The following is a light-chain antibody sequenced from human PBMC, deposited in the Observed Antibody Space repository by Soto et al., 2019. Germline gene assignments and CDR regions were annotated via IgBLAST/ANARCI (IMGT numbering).Light chain of an antibody. V-gene: IGLV1-40*01. Sequence: QSVLTKPASASGTPGQMVTISCSGSSSNIGSNTVNWYQQLPGTAPRLLIYDNNNRPSGVPDRFSGSKSGTSASLAITGLRAEDEADYYCQSFDSSLSAYVLAAGTKVTV. J-gene: IGLJ1*01. CDR2: DNN. CDR3: QSFDSSLSAYV. CDR1: SSNIGSNT.